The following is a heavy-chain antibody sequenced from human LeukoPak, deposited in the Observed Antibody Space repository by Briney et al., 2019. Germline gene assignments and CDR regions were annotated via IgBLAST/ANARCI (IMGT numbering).Heavy chain of an antibody. D-gene: IGHD6-19*01. V-gene: IGHV1-18*01. Sequence: ASVKVSCKASGYTFTSHGISWVRQAPGQGLEWMGWISTYNGNTNYAQKLQGRVTMTTDTSTSTAYMELRSLRPDDTAVYYCARFGLGKHIEVAGIPFDIWGQGTMVTVSS. CDR3: ARFGLGKHIEVAGIPFDI. CDR2: ISTYNGNT. J-gene: IGHJ3*02. CDR1: GYTFTSHG.